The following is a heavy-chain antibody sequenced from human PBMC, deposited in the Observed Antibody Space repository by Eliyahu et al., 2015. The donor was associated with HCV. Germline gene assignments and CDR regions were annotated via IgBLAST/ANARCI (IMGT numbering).Heavy chain of an antibody. Sequence: QVQLVQSGAEVKKPGASVKVSCKASGYTFTGYYMHWVRQAPGQGLEWVGWINPNSGGTNYAQKFQGRVTMTRDTSISTAYMELSRLRSDDTAVYYCARAGGCTNGVCRGWFDPWGQGTLVTVSS. CDR2: INPNSGGT. D-gene: IGHD2-8*01. CDR3: ARAGGCTNGVCRGWFDP. CDR1: GYTFTGYY. J-gene: IGHJ5*02. V-gene: IGHV1-2*02.